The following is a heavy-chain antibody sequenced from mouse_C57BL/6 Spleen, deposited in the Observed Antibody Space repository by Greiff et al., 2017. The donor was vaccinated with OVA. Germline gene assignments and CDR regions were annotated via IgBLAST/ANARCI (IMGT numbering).Heavy chain of an antibody. CDR2: LDPANGNT. Sequence: VQLKQSVAELVRPGASVKLSCTASGFNIKNTYMHWVKQRPEQGLEWIGRLDPANGNTKYDAKFQGKATITADTSSITAYLQLSSLTSEDTAIYYCARSQLGLYFDYWGQGTTLTVSS. J-gene: IGHJ2*01. D-gene: IGHD3-1*01. V-gene: IGHV14-3*01. CDR3: ARSQLGLYFDY. CDR1: GFNIKNTY.